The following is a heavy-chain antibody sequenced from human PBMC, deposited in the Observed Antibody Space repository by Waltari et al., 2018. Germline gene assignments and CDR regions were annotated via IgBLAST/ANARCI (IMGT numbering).Heavy chain of an antibody. CDR2: INAGNGNT. D-gene: IGHD3-22*01. CDR3: ARDRAYYYDSSGYPYYYYGMDV. J-gene: IGHJ6*02. Sequence: QVQLVQSGAEVKKPGASVKVSCKASGYTFTSYAMHWVRQAPGHRLEWMGWINAGNGNTKYSQKFQGRVTITRDTSASTAYMELSSLRSEDTAVYYCARDRAYYYDSSGYPYYYYGMDVWGQGTTVTVSS. V-gene: IGHV1-3*01. CDR1: GYTFTSYA.